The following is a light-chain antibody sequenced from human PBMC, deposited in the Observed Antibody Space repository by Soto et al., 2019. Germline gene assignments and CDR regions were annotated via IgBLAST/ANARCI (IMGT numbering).Light chain of an antibody. CDR1: QSVLYSSNNKNY. J-gene: IGKJ3*01. Sequence: DIVMTQSPDSLAVSLGERATINCKSSQSVLYSSNNKNYLAWYQQKPGQPPKLLIYWASTRESGVPDRLSGSGSGTDFTLTISSLQAEDVAVYYCQQYYSTPGTFGPGTKVDIK. CDR3: QQYYSTPGT. V-gene: IGKV4-1*01. CDR2: WAS.